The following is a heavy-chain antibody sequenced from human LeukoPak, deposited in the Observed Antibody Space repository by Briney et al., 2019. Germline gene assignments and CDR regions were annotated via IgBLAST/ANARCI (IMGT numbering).Heavy chain of an antibody. D-gene: IGHD3-22*01. CDR1: GGSISSGSYY. V-gene: IGHV4-61*02. J-gene: IGHJ4*02. Sequence: PSQTLSLTCTVSGGSISSGSYYWSWIRQPAGKGLEWVGRIYTSGSTNYNPSLKSRVTISVDTSKNQFSLNLSSVTAADTAVYYCARDSLYYYDSSGYGVGVFDYWGQGTLVTVSS. CDR3: ARDSLYYYDSSGYGVGVFDY. CDR2: IYTSGST.